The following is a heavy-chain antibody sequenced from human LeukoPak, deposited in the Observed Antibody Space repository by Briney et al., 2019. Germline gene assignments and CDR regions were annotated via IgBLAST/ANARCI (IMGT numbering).Heavy chain of an antibody. CDR1: GYSFTSYW. V-gene: IGHV5-51*01. CDR2: VYPGDSDT. J-gene: IGHJ5*02. CDR3: ARHARYNWFDP. Sequence: GESLKISCKGSGYSFTSYWIGWVRQMPGKGLEWMGIVYPGDSDTRYSPSFRGQVTISADKSISTAYLQWSSLKASDTAMYYCARHARYNWFDPWGQGTLVTVSS.